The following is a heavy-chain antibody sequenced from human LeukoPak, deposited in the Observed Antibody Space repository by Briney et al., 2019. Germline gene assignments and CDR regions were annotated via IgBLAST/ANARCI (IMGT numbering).Heavy chain of an antibody. CDR2: ISAYNGNT. V-gene: IGHV1-18*01. D-gene: IGHD3-22*01. J-gene: IGHJ4*02. Sequence: GASVKVSCKASGYTFTSYGISWVRQAPGQGLEWMGWISAYNGNTNYAQKFQGRVTMTTDTSTSTAYMELRSLRSDDTAVYYCARDRFAYYYDSSGYYPGYWGQGTLVTVSS. CDR1: GYTFTSYG. CDR3: ARDRFAYYYDSSGYYPGY.